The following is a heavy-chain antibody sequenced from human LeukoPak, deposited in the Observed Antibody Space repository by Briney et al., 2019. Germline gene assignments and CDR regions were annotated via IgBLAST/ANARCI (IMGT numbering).Heavy chain of an antibody. CDR1: GGSINSSSFY. Sequence: SETLSLTCTVSGGSINSSSFYWGWIRQPPGKGLECIGSIYHSGSTFYNPSLKSRVTISVDSSKNQFSLKLSSVTVADTAVYYCATLCSSTSCYAGPRVYGMDVWGQGTTDTVSS. D-gene: IGHD2-2*01. CDR3: ATLCSSTSCYAGPRVYGMDV. CDR2: IYHSGST. V-gene: IGHV4-39*01. J-gene: IGHJ6*02.